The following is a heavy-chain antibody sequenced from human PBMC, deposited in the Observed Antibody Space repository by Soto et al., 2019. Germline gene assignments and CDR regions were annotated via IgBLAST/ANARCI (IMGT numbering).Heavy chain of an antibody. J-gene: IGHJ3*02. CDR3: ARNLNSVVVPAATGHSEAFDI. V-gene: IGHV5-51*01. CDR2: IYPGDSDT. D-gene: IGHD2-2*01. Sequence: PGESLKISCKGSGYSFTSYWIGWVRQMPWKGLEWMGIIYPGDSDTRYSPSFQGQVTISADKSISTAYLQWSSLKASDTAMYYCARNLNSVVVPAATGHSEAFDIWGQGTMVTVS. CDR1: GYSFTSYW.